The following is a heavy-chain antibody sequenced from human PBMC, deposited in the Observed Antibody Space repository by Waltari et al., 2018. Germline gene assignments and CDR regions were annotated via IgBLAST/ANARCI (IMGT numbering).Heavy chain of an antibody. CDR3: ARRAGSSASRWFDP. CDR1: DASIRTRRDY. V-gene: IGHV4-39*02. D-gene: IGHD6-6*01. CDR2: IYYSGIT. Sequence: HLQLQESGPGLVKPSETLSLTCTVSDASIRTRRDYWGWVRQPPGKGQEWIGHIYYSGITYYNPSLKSRLVISVDTSKNHFSLRLSSVTAADTAVYYCARRAGSSASRWFDPWGQGILVTVSS. J-gene: IGHJ5*02.